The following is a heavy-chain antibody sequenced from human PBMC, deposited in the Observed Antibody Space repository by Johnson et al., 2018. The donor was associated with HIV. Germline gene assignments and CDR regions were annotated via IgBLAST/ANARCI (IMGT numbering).Heavy chain of an antibody. V-gene: IGHV3-23*04. Sequence: VQLVESGGGLVQPGGSLRLSCAASGFTFTYYAMSWVRQAPGKGLEWVSGISGSGGSTYYADSVKGRFTISRDNSKNTLYLEMNSLRAEDAAVYYCARDHSGYDSVTAAFDIWGQGTMVTVSS. CDR3: ARDHSGYDSVTAAFDI. CDR2: ISGSGGST. D-gene: IGHD5-12*01. CDR1: GFTFTYYA. J-gene: IGHJ3*02.